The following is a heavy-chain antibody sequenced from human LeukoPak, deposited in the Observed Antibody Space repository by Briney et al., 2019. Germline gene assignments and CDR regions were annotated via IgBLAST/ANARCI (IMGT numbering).Heavy chain of an antibody. CDR1: GFTFSGSA. V-gene: IGHV3-73*01. D-gene: IGHD3-10*01. Sequence: GGSLKLSCAASGFTFSGSAMHWVRQASGKGLEWVGRIRSKANSYATAYAASEKGRFTISRDDSKNPAYLQMNSLKTEDTAVYYCTRPQTRGSGSLWGQGTLVTVSS. J-gene: IGHJ4*02. CDR2: IRSKANSYAT. CDR3: TRPQTRGSGSL.